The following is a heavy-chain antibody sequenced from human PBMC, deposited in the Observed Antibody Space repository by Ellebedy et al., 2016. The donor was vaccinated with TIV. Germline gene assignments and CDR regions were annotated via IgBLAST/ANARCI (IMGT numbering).Heavy chain of an antibody. D-gene: IGHD6-19*01. J-gene: IGHJ4*02. CDR1: GFTFSTYA. Sequence: GGSLRLSCAASGFTFSTYAMNWLRQAPGKGLEWVSSIIGSGGSTLYADSVKGRFTISGDNSKNMVYLQMNSLRVEDTAVYYCAKAGYSSAWYLVFDYWGQGTLVTVSS. CDR3: AKAGYSSAWYLVFDY. V-gene: IGHV3-23*01. CDR2: IIGSGGST.